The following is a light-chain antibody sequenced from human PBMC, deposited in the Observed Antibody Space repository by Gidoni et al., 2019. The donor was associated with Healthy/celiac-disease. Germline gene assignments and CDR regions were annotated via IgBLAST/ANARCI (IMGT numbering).Light chain of an antibody. CDR3: CSYAGSYTSHVV. V-gene: IGLV2-11*01. CDR2: DVS. CDR1: SSDVGGYNY. Sequence: QSALTQPRSVSRFPGQSVTISCTGTSSDVGGYNYVSWYQHHPGKAPQLMIYDVSKRPSGVPERFSGSKSGNTASLTISGLQAEDEADYYCCSYAGSYTSHVVFGGGTKLTVL. J-gene: IGLJ2*01.